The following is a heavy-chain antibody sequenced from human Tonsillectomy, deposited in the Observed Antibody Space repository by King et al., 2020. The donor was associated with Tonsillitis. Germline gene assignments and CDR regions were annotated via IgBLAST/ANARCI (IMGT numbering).Heavy chain of an antibody. CDR3: ARQPYYMDV. V-gene: IGHV4-39*01. CDR2: IFYSWGT. J-gene: IGHJ6*03. CDR1: CGSISIKTYY. Sequence: QLQESGPVLVKPSETLSPTCTVSCGSISIKTYYWGWIRQPPGKGLEWIGTIFYSWGTSSNPSLKSRVTISVDTSKNPFFLELTSVTAADTAVYYCARQPYYMDVWGKGTTVTVSS.